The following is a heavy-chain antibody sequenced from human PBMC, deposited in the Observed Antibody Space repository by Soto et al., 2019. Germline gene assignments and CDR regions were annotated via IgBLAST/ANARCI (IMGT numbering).Heavy chain of an antibody. V-gene: IGHV3-30-3*01. CDR1: GFTFSSYA. CDR3: SRARNGWYYSY. CDR2: ISYDGSNK. Sequence: QVQLVESGGGVVQPGRSLRLSCAASGFTFSSYAMHWVRQAPGKGLEWVAVISYDGSNKYYADSVKGRFTISRDNYKNNLYLQMNSLETEEPAVYYFSRARNGWYYSYGGQGTLVTVSS. D-gene: IGHD6-19*01. J-gene: IGHJ4*02.